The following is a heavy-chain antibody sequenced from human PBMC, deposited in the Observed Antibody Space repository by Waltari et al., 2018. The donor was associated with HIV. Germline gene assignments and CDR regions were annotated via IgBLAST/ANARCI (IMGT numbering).Heavy chain of an antibody. CDR2: IKSKADGGKT. Sequence: EVYRVEGGGDLLMLGGCLRLACAASGFTFSNPGMTWVRQAPGKGLGWVGRIKSKADGGKTDYNAAVKGRFTISRDDSKTTLFLQMNSLKTEDTAVYYCTTEEGYGSGSYLDYWGQGTPLTVSS. J-gene: IGHJ4*02. CDR3: TTEEGYGSGSYLDY. V-gene: IGHV3-15*01. CDR1: GFTFSNPG. D-gene: IGHD3-10*01.